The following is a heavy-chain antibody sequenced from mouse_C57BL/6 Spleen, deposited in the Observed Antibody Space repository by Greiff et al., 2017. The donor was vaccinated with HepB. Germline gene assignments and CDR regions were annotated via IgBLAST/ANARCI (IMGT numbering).Heavy chain of an antibody. Sequence: EVQLQQSGPELVKPGASVKISCKASGYTFTDYYMNWVKQSHGKSLEWIGDINPNNGGTSYNQKFKGKATLTVDKSSSTAYMELRSLTSEDSAVYYCARWGPRFAYWGQGTLVTVSA. D-gene: IGHD3-3*01. CDR1: GYTFTDYY. J-gene: IGHJ3*01. CDR2: INPNNGGT. V-gene: IGHV1-26*01. CDR3: ARWGPRFAY.